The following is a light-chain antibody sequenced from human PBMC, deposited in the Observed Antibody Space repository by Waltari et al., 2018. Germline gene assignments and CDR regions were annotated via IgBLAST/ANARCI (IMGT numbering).Light chain of an antibody. CDR3: QQYNNWHPLT. Sequence: EILMTQSPGTLSVSPGERATLSFRGSQGVSSDLAWYQQKPGQTPRLFIYEASASAPGIPDRFSGRGSGIEFTLTISSLQPEDFGLYYCQQYNNWHPLTFGGGTKVEIK. CDR2: EAS. CDR1: QGVSSD. J-gene: IGKJ4*01. V-gene: IGKV3-15*01.